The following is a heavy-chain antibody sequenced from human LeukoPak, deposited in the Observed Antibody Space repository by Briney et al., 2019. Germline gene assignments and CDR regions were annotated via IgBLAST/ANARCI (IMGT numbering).Heavy chain of an antibody. D-gene: IGHD3-22*01. J-gene: IGHJ4*02. CDR1: GDNVSSNTAA. CDR2: TYYRSKWYN. V-gene: IGHV6-1*01. CDR3: ARINYYDSSGYFEN. Sequence: KTSQTLSLTCAISGDNVSSNTAAWNWIRQSPSRGLEWLGRTYYRSKWYNDYAVSVKSRITINPDTSKNQFSLQLNSVTPADTAVYFCARINYYDSSGYFENWGQGTLVTVSS.